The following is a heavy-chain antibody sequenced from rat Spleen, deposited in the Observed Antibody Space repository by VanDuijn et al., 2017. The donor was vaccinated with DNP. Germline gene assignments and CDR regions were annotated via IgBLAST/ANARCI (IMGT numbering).Heavy chain of an antibody. V-gene: IGHV5-22*01. CDR2: IAYDGGIT. CDR3: ARWYSSGFCFDY. J-gene: IGHJ2*01. Sequence: EVQLVESGGGLLQPGRSLKLSCAASGFTFSDYNVAWVRQAPKKGLEWVAYIAYDGGITYYGDSVKGRFTISRDNAKNTLYLQMNSLRSEDMATYYCARWYSSGFCFDYWGQGVMVTVSS. CDR1: GFTFSDYN. D-gene: IGHD4-3*01.